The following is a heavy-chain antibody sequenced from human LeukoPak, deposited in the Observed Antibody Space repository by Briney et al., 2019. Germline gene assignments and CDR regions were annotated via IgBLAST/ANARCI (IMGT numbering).Heavy chain of an antibody. CDR2: LNPNSGGT. J-gene: IGHJ4*02. V-gene: IGHV1-2*02. Sequence: GASVKVSCKASGYTVPGHYLHWVRQAPGQGLEWMGWLNPNSGGTNYAQKFQGRVTMTRDTSINTAYMELNSLTSDDTAMYYCAKDAYSGFSSSYNMDSWGQGTLVTVSS. D-gene: IGHD5-18*01. CDR3: AKDAYSGFSSSYNMDS. CDR1: GYTVPGHY.